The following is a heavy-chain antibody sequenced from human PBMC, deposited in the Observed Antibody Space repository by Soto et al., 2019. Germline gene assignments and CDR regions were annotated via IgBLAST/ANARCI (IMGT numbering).Heavy chain of an antibody. Sequence: QITLKESGPTLVKPTQTLTLTCTFSGFSLSTSGVGVGWIRQPPGKALEWLALIYWDDDKRSSLSLKSRLTITKDTSKNQVVLTMTNMDPVDTATYYCALRFAATGLFDYWGQGTLVTVSS. CDR1: GFSLSTSGVG. V-gene: IGHV2-5*02. D-gene: IGHD6-13*01. CDR2: IYWDDDK. CDR3: ALRFAATGLFDY. J-gene: IGHJ4*02.